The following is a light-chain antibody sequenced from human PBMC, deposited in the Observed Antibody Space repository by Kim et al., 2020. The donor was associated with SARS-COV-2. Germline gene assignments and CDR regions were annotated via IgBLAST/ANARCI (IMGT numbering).Light chain of an antibody. Sequence: QMTQSPSSLSASVGDGITITCRAGEDIRKSVAWFQHKPEKAPTRLVFEASTLEGGVPPRFSASGSGTQFALIINNLQPEDSATYFCLQHHLYPLTFGGGTKVDIK. V-gene: IGKV1-17*02. CDR3: LQHHLYPLT. J-gene: IGKJ4*02. CDR2: EAS. CDR1: EDIRKS.